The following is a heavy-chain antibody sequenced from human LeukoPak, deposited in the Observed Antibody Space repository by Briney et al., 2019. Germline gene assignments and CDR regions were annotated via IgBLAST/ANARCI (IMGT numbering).Heavy chain of an antibody. CDR2: IYASGNT. Sequence: SETLSLTCTVSGGSINSYYWSWVRQPAGKGLEWIGRIYASGNTNYNPSLKGRVTMTVDMSKNQFSLNLSSVTAADTAVYYCARGRGSSWYYFDSWGQGTLVTVSS. J-gene: IGHJ4*02. CDR3: ARGRGSSWYYFDS. CDR1: GGSINSYY. V-gene: IGHV4-4*07. D-gene: IGHD6-13*01.